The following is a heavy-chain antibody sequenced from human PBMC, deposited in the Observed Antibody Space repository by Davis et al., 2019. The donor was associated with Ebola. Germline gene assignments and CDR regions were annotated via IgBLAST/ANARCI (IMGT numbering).Heavy chain of an antibody. V-gene: IGHV3-30*18. J-gene: IGHJ6*02. CDR3: AKARLYYYGMDV. CDR1: GFTFSSYG. Sequence: PGGSLRLSCAASGFTFSSYGMHWVRQAPGKGLEWVAVISYDGSNKYYADSVKGRFTISRDNSKNTLYLQMNSLRAEDTAVYYCAKARLYYYGMDVWGQGTTVTVSS. CDR2: ISYDGSNK.